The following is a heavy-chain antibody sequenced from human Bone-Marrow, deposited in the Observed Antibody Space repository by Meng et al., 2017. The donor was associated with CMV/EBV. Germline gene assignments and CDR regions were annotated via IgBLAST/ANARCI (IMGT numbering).Heavy chain of an antibody. V-gene: IGHV4-34*09. CDR1: GESFNGYY. D-gene: IGHD3-10*01. CDR3: ARVTGYYGMDV. CDR2: INHSGTT. J-gene: IGHJ6*02. Sequence: SETLSLTCTVYGESFNGYYWNWIRQPPGKGLEWIGEINHSGTTNYNPSLKSRVTISVDTSKNQFSLKLSSVTAADTAVYYCARVTGYYGMDVWGQGTTVTVSS.